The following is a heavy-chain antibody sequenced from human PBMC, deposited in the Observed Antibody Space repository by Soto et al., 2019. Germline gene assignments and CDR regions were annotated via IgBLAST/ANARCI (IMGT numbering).Heavy chain of an antibody. V-gene: IGHV2-5*02. CDR2: IYWDGDE. D-gene: IGHD3-9*01. CDR1: GFSLTTSGVG. J-gene: IGHJ1*01. Sequence: QITLKESGPSLVTPTQPLTLTCTFSGFSLTTSGVGVGWIRQTPGRAPDWLALIYWDGDERYSPYLKSTLTITKDASRHQVVLTLANLDPVDTATYYCVHRFLRTFYGLVTTTALYVAHWGQGALVTVS. CDR3: VHRFLRTFYGLVTTTALYVAH.